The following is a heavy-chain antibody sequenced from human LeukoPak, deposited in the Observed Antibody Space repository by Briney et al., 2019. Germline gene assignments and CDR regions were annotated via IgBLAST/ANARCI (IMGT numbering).Heavy chain of an antibody. Sequence: ASVKVSCKTSGYSFTNYGITWVRQAPGQGLEWMGWISGYNSKPFYAQNFQGRVTMTTDTSTSTVYMEVRSLRSDHTAVYYCARDRVFQWELLDYWGQGTLVTVSS. CDR2: ISGYNSKP. CDR3: ARDRVFQWELLDY. CDR1: GYSFTNYG. J-gene: IGHJ4*02. D-gene: IGHD1-26*01. V-gene: IGHV1-18*01.